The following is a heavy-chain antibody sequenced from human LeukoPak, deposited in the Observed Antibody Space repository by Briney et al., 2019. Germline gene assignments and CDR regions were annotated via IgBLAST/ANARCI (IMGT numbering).Heavy chain of an antibody. CDR3: ARAPGYSSSSGGLDP. CDR2: INHSGST. Sequence: SETLSLTCAVYGGSFSGYYWSWIRQPPGKGLEWIGEINHSGSTNYNPSLKSRVTISVDTSENQYSLKLSSVTAADTAVYYRARAPGYSSSSGGLDPWGQGTLVTISS. D-gene: IGHD6-6*01. V-gene: IGHV4-34*01. J-gene: IGHJ5*02. CDR1: GGSFSGYY.